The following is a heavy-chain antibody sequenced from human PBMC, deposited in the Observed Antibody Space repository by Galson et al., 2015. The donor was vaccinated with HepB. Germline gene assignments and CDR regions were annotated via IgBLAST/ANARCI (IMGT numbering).Heavy chain of an antibody. CDR1: GFTVSSNY. CDR2: IYSGGST. J-gene: IGHJ3*02. D-gene: IGHD6-13*01. Sequence: SLRLSCAASGFTVSSNYMSWVRQAPGKGLEWVSVIYSGGSTYYADSVKGRFTISRDNSKNTLYLQMNSLRAEDTAVYYGARASIAAAALDAFDIWGQGTMVTVSS. V-gene: IGHV3-53*01. CDR3: ARASIAAAALDAFDI.